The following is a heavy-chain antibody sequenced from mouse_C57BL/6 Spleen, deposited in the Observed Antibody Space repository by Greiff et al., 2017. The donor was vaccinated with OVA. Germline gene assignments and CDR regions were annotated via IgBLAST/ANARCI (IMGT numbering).Heavy chain of an antibody. CDR2: IDPNSGGT. CDR3: ARDLLLRIYAMDY. CDR1: GYTFTSYW. V-gene: IGHV1-72*01. J-gene: IGHJ4*01. Sequence: QVHVKQPGAELVKPGASVKLSCKASGYTFTSYWMHWVKQRPGRGLEWIGRIDPNSGGTKYNEKFKSKATLTVDKPSSTAYMQLSSLTSEDSAVYYCARDLLLRIYAMDYWGQGTSVTVSS. D-gene: IGHD1-1*01.